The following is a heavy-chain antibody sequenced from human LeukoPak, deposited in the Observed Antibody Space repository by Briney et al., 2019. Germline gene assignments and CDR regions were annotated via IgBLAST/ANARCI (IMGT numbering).Heavy chain of an antibody. CDR3: AKDSGSYLGFDY. CDR2: ISYDGSNK. V-gene: IGHV3-30-3*01. D-gene: IGHD1-26*01. J-gene: IGHJ4*02. Sequence: SGGSLRLSCAASGFTFSSYAMHWVRQAPGKGLEWVAVISYDGSNKYYADSVKGRFTISRDNSKNTLYLQMNSLRAEDTAVYYCAKDSGSYLGFDYWGQGTLVTVSS. CDR1: GFTFSSYA.